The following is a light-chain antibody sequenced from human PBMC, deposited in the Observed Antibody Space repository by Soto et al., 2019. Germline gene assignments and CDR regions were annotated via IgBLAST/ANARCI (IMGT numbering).Light chain of an antibody. CDR1: QSVSSY. Sequence: EIVLTQSPGTLSLSPGERATLSCRASQSVSSYLAWYQQKPGQAPRLLIYDASNTATGIPARFSGSGSGTDFTLTISSLELEDFAVYYCQQRSNWTLTFGGGTKVDIK. V-gene: IGKV3-11*01. CDR3: QQRSNWTLT. J-gene: IGKJ4*01. CDR2: DAS.